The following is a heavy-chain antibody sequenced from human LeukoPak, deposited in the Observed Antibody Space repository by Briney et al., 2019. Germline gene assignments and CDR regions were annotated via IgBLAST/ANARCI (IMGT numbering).Heavy chain of an antibody. Sequence: SETLSLTCAVYGGSFSGYYWGWIRQPPGKGLEWIGEINHSGSTNYNPSLKSRVTISVDTSKNQFSLKLSSVTAADTAVYYCARGSKWLDYWGQGTLVTVSS. CDR3: ARGSKWLDY. CDR1: GGSFSGYY. CDR2: INHSGST. J-gene: IGHJ4*02. D-gene: IGHD6-19*01. V-gene: IGHV4-34*01.